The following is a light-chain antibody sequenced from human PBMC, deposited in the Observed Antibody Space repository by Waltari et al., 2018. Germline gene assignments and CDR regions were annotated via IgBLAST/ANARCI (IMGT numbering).Light chain of an antibody. Sequence: DIQMTQSPSSLSASVGDRVTITCRASQSLSSYLNWYQLKPGKAPKLLIYASSSLQSGVPSRFSGSGSGTDFTLTISSLQPEDFATYSCQQSYSAPQTFGQGTKVEIK. CDR3: QQSYSAPQT. CDR1: QSLSSY. J-gene: IGKJ1*01. CDR2: ASS. V-gene: IGKV1-39*01.